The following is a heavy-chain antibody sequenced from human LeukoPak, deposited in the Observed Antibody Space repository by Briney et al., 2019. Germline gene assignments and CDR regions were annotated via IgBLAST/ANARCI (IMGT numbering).Heavy chain of an antibody. D-gene: IGHD1-26*01. J-gene: IGHJ4*02. CDR1: GLTVSNNY. CDR3: ARDYSGSYSRFDY. Sequence: RGSLRLSCAASGLTVSNNYMSWVRQAPGKGLEWVSIIYSGDSTSYADSVKGRFTISRDNSKNTLYLQMNSLRAEDTAVYYCARDYSGSYSRFDYWGQGTLVTVSS. CDR2: IYSGDST. V-gene: IGHV3-66*01.